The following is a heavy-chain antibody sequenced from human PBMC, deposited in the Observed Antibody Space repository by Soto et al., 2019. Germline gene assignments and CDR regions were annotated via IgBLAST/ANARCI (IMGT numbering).Heavy chain of an antibody. J-gene: IGHJ6*02. D-gene: IGHD6-13*01. Sequence: FVCSPRVENLSWIRQPPGKALEWLALIDSDDDKYYGTSLKTRLTISRDASKNQVVLTMTNMDPVDTATYYCARSSRWYYYYGTDVWGQ. V-gene: IGHV2-70*01. CDR1: FVCSPRVEN. CDR2: IDSDDDK. CDR3: ARSSRWYYYYGTDV.